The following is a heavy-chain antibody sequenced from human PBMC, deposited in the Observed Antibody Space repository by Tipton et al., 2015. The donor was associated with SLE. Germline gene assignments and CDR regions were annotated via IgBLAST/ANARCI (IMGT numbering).Heavy chain of an antibody. D-gene: IGHD3-22*01. CDR2: ITSRSSYM. J-gene: IGHJ3*02. V-gene: IGHV3-21*04. CDR1: GFTFSSYA. CDR3: AKGREYYESVGEDAFDI. Sequence: SLRLSCAASGFTFSSYAINWVRQPPGKGLEWVSSITSRSSYMFYADSVKGRFTISRDNSNDTLYLQMNSLRAEDTAVYYCAKGREYYESVGEDAFDIWGQGTPVTVSS.